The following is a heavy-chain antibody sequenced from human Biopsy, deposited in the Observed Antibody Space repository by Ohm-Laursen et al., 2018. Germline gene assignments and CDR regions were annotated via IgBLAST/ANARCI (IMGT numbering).Heavy chain of an antibody. CDR3: AKVPREGLSYYYSMDV. CDR2: IYYSGST. V-gene: IGHV4-59*01. Sequence: SETLSLTCTVSGGSISSDYWSWIRPTPGKGLEWIGYIYYSGSTNYNPSLKSRVTISVDTSKNQFSLRLNSVTAADTAVYYCAKVPREGLSYYYSMDVWGQGTTVTVSS. D-gene: IGHD4/OR15-4a*01. J-gene: IGHJ6*02. CDR1: GGSISSDY.